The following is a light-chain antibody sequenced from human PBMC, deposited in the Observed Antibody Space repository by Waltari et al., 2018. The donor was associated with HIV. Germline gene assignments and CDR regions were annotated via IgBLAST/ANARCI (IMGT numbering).Light chain of an antibody. V-gene: IGKV1-5*03. CDR3: QQYQSFPWS. CDR2: RTS. CDR1: LFITNW. Sequence: DIQITHSPSTLSASVGDRVTMTCRASLFITNWLAWYQQKPGKGPGDVIHRTSSLENGVPARFSGSGSWTEFTHTISNLQPDDIATYYCQQYQSFPWSFGQGTKWKS. J-gene: IGKJ1*01.